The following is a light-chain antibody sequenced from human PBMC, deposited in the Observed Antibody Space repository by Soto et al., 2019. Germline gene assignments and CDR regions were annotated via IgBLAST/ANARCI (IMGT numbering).Light chain of an antibody. V-gene: IGLV2-14*01. CDR3: SSYTSTNTYV. CDR2: DVT. Sequence: QSVLTQPASVSGSPGQSITISCTGTTSDIGGYNYVSWYQHHPGKAPKLIIYDVTRRPSGVSPRFSGSKSGNTASLTISGLQAEDEADYYCSSYTSTNTYVFGTGTKVTVL. CDR1: TSDIGGYNY. J-gene: IGLJ1*01.